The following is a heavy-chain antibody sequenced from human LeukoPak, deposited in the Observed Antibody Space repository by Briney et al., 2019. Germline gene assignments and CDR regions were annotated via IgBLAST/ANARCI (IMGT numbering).Heavy chain of an antibody. CDR1: GFTFSSYA. J-gene: IGHJ4*02. CDR3: ARGQVVRGITFDY. V-gene: IGHV3-23*01. Sequence: GGSLRLSCAASGFTFSSYAMSWVRQAPGKGLEWVSAISGGGGSTYYADSVKGRFTISRDNSKNTLYLQMNSLRAEDTAVYYLARGQVVRGITFDYWGQGTLVTVSS. CDR2: ISGGGGST. D-gene: IGHD3-10*01.